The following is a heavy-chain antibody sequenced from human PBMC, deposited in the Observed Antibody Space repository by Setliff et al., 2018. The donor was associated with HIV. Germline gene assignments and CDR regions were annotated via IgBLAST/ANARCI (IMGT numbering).Heavy chain of an antibody. CDR2: INSASGGT. CDR3: ARDYIHVFGI. J-gene: IGHJ3*02. V-gene: IGHV1-2*02. Sequence: ASVKVSCKASGYTFTDYYIHWVRQAPGQGLEWMGWINSASGGTNYAQNFQGRVTVTRDTSINTAYVELNSLKSDDTAVYYCARDYIHVFGIWGQGTMVTVSS. CDR1: GYTFTDYY.